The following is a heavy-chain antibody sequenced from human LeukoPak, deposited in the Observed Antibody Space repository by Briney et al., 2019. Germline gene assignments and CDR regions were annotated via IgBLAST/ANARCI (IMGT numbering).Heavy chain of an antibody. Sequence: TGGSLRLSCAASGFTFSSYSMNWVRQAPGKGLEWVSSISSSSSYIYYADSVKGRFTISRDNAKNSLYLQMNSLRAEDTAVYYCARQYNWNDVRFQHWGQGTLVTVSS. CDR1: GFTFSSYS. CDR2: ISSSSSYI. CDR3: ARQYNWNDVRFQH. V-gene: IGHV3-21*01. J-gene: IGHJ1*01. D-gene: IGHD1-1*01.